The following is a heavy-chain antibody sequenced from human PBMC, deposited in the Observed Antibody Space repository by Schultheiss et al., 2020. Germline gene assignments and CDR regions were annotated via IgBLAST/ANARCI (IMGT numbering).Heavy chain of an antibody. V-gene: IGHV3-21*01. CDR2: ISSSASYI. CDR1: GFTFKTYG. D-gene: IGHD2/OR15-2a*01. Sequence: GGSLRLSCVSSGFTFKTYGLHWVRQAPGKGLEWVSFISSSASYIFYADSVKGRFTISRDNAKNSLFLQMDRLRAEDTAVYYCARDGLPTGILINHYYYYYMDVWGKGTTVTVSS. CDR3: ARDGLPTGILINHYYYYYMDV. J-gene: IGHJ6*03.